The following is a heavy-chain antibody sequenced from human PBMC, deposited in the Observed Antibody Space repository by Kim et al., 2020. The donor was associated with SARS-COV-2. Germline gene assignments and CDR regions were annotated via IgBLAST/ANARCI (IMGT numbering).Heavy chain of an antibody. D-gene: IGHD6-13*01. Sequence: ASVKVSCKASGYTFTSYAMHWVRQAPGQRLEWMGWINAGNGNTKYSQKFQGRVTITRDTSASTAYMELSSLRSEDTAVYYCARGPLYSSSWSGLFDPWGQGTLVTVSS. J-gene: IGHJ5*02. V-gene: IGHV1-3*01. CDR1: GYTFTSYA. CDR3: ARGPLYSSSWSGLFDP. CDR2: INAGNGNT.